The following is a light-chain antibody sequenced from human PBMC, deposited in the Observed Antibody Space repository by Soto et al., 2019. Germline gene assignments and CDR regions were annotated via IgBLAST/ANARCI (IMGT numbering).Light chain of an antibody. CDR3: QQYKTDWT. J-gene: IGKJ1*01. CDR2: KAS. Sequence: DLQMTQSPSTLSASVGDRVTITCRASQSISNLVAWYQQKPGKAPKLLVYKASSLESGVPSRFSGSGSGTEFTLSISSLQTDDVATYDCQQYKTDWTFGQGTKVEIK. V-gene: IGKV1-5*03. CDR1: QSISNL.